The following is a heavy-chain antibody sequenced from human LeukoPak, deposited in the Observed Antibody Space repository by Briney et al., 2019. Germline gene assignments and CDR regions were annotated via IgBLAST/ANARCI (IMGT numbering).Heavy chain of an antibody. D-gene: IGHD2-21*01. CDR2: ISGGGVNI. J-gene: IGHJ4*02. V-gene: IGHV3-23*01. CDR1: GFTFSSYA. CDR3: AKGLSIGAYLFDY. Sequence: PGGSLRLSCAASGFTFSSYAMTWVRQAPGKGLEWVSVISGGGVNIYYTDSVKGRFTISRDNSKNTLYLQMSSLRAEDTAVYYCAKGLSIGAYLFDYWGQGTLVTVSS.